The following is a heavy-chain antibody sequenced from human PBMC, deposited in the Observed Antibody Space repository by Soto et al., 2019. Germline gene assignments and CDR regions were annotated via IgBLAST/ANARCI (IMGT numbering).Heavy chain of an antibody. CDR2: ITGGGDNT. V-gene: IGHV3-23*01. CDR1: GFTFTSYA. D-gene: IGHD2-8*02. J-gene: IGHJ4*02. Sequence: EVQLLESGGDLVQPGGSLRLSCAASGFTFTSYAMSWIRQATGKGLDWVSAITGGGDNTYYADSVKGRCTISRDNSKNTLYLQMNSLRAEDTAFYSFTQEGGSRYWLTVNWGQGTLFSVSS. CDR3: TQEGGSRYWLTVN.